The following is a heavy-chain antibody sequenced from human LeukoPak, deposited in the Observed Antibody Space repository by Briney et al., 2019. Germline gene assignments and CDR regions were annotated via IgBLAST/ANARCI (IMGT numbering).Heavy chain of an antibody. Sequence: LVKVSRKASGGTFSSYAISWVRQAAGPGLEWMGGIMPLFGTANYAQKLQGRVTITADKSTSTAYIEQSSQRPEDTAVYYCARGGQQLVRSYYYYYYMDVWGKGTTVTISS. J-gene: IGHJ6*03. CDR1: GGTFSSYA. CDR2: IMPLFGTA. CDR3: ARGGQQLVRSYYYYYYMDV. V-gene: IGHV1-69*06. D-gene: IGHD6-13*01.